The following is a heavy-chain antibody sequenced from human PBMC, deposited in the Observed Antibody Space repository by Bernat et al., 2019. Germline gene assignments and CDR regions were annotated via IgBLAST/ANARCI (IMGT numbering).Heavy chain of an antibody. V-gene: IGHV3-15*04. J-gene: IGHJ5*02. D-gene: IGHD3-16*02. Sequence: EVQLVESGGGLVKPGGSLRLSCAASGFTFCNAWMSWVRQASGKGRGWVVCIENKTDGGTTDYAAPVKGRFTISRDDSKNTLYLQMNSLKTEDTAVYYCTTDLADYIWGSYRYLGWFDPWGQGTLVTVSS. CDR2: IENKTDGGTT. CDR3: TTDLADYIWGSYRYLGWFDP. CDR1: GFTFCNAW.